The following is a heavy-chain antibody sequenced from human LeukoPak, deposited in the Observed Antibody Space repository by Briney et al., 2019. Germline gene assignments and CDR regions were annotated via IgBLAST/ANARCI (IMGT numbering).Heavy chain of an antibody. CDR3: AKVGGLAVAGTDNWMDP. V-gene: IGHV4-39*02. CDR1: GGSISRSSYY. Sequence: SETLSLTCSVAGGSISRSSYYWGWIRRPPGKGLEWIGNIHYSGKTYYNPSLKSRATISIDTSKNQFSLKLSSVTAADTAVYSCAKVGGLAVAGTDNWMDPWGQGTLVTVSS. CDR2: IHYSGKT. J-gene: IGHJ5*02. D-gene: IGHD6-19*01.